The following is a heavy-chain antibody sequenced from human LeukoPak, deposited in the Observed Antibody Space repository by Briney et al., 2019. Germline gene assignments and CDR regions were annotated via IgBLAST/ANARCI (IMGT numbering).Heavy chain of an antibody. CDR1: GFTFSSYG. CDR3: ARDRVVVVPAALTVYYYGMDV. D-gene: IGHD2-2*01. CDR2: IWYDGSNK. Sequence: GGSLRLSCAASGFTFSSYGTHWVRQAPGKGLEWVAVIWYDGSNKYYADSVKGRFTISRDNSKNTLYLQMNSLRAEDTAVYYCARDRVVVVPAALTVYYYGMDVWGQGTTVTVSS. J-gene: IGHJ6*02. V-gene: IGHV3-33*01.